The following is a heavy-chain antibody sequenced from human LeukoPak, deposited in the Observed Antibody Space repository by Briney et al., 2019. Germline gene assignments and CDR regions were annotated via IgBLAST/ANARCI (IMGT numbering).Heavy chain of an antibody. Sequence: GGSLRLSCAASGFTFSNAWMNWVRQAPGKGLEWVGRIKSKTDGGTVDYTTPVKGRFTISRDDTKNTLYLQMNSLKTEDTAVYYCTTNYYGSGSYSSEAFDVWGQGTMVTVSS. D-gene: IGHD3-10*01. CDR1: GFTFSNAW. CDR3: TTNYYGSGSYSSEAFDV. CDR2: IKSKTDGGTV. J-gene: IGHJ3*01. V-gene: IGHV3-15*01.